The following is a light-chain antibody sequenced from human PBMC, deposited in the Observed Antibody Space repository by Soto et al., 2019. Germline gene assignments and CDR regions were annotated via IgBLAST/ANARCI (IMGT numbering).Light chain of an antibody. Sequence: IMMTQSPAILSVSPGERATLSCRASQNIRRSLAWYQQKPGQPPRLLIYDASNRASGIPARFSGSGSGTDFTLTISSLDPEDFAVYYCQQRSNWPPVTFGGGTKVDIK. CDR3: QQRSNWPPVT. CDR2: DAS. J-gene: IGKJ4*01. CDR1: QNIRRS. V-gene: IGKV3-11*01.